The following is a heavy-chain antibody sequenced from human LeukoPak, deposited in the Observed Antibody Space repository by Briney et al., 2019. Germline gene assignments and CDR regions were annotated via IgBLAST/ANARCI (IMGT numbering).Heavy chain of an antibody. CDR3: AKDRRWDSSSSRGYYYYYYMDV. Sequence: PGGSLRLSCAASGFTFSNYWMYWVRQSPRKGLMWVSGINSDGTNTRYADSVKGRFTISRDNAKNTLYLQMNSLRAEDTAVYYCAKDRRWDSSSSRGYYYYYYMDVWGKGTTVTVSS. CDR2: INSDGTNT. V-gene: IGHV3-74*01. J-gene: IGHJ6*03. D-gene: IGHD6-6*01. CDR1: GFTFSNYW.